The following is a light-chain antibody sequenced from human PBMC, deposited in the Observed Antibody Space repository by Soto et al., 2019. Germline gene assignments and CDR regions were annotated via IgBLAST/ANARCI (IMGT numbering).Light chain of an antibody. Sequence: ALTQPASVSGSPGQSITISCTGTSSDVGSYNLVSWYQQHPGKAPKLMIYEVTKRPSGVSNRFSGSKSGNTASLTISGLQAEGEADYYCCSYAGSSTFLYVFGTGTKVTVL. CDR2: EVT. V-gene: IGLV2-23*02. CDR1: SSDVGSYNL. CDR3: CSYAGSSTFLYV. J-gene: IGLJ1*01.